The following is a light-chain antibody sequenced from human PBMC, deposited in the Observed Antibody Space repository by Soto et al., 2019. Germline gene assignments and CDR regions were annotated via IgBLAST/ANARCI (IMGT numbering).Light chain of an antibody. CDR2: RAS. CDR3: PHYNTYSGT. Sequence: DIQMTQSPSTLSASVGDRVTITCRASQSINTWLAWYQQKPGKAPKLLIYRASTLESGVPSRFGRSGSGTESGLTSSSLQPDDFSPYCCPHYNTYSGTFGPGTKVDI. CDR1: QSINTW. J-gene: IGKJ3*01. V-gene: IGKV1-5*03.